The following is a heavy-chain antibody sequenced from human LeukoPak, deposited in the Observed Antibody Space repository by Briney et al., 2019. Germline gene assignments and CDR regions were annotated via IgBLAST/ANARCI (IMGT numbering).Heavy chain of an antibody. Sequence: GGSLRLSCAASGFSFSDHYMTWVRQAPGGGLEWLSYISGSGSDIDYAGSVKGRFTISRDNAKNSLYLQMNSLRAEDTAVYYCARGPGRSGSDYWGQGTLVTVSS. J-gene: IGHJ4*02. V-gene: IGHV3-11*01. CDR2: ISGSGSDI. CDR1: GFSFSDHY. D-gene: IGHD6-19*01. CDR3: ARGPGRSGSDY.